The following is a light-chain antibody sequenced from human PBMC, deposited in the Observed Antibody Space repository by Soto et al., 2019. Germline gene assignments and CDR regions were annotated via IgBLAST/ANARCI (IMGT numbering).Light chain of an antibody. V-gene: IGKV1-5*01. J-gene: IGKJ1*01. Sequence: DLQMTQSPSTLSASVGDRVTITCRASQSISSWLAWYQQKPGKAPKLLIYDASSLESGVPSRFSGSGSGTEFTLTISSLQPDDFATYYCQQYNSYSPWTFDQGTKVEIK. CDR3: QQYNSYSPWT. CDR1: QSISSW. CDR2: DAS.